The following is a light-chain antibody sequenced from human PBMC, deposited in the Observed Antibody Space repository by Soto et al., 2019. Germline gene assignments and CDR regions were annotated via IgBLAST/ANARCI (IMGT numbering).Light chain of an antibody. Sequence: DTQMTQSPSYLSASVXGRVAIPCRASHSISNYLNWYQQRPGKAPKLLIYAASSLHTGVPTRFSGSGSGTEFTLTIRSLQPEDFATYYCQQGFSTLTFGGGTKVDIK. J-gene: IGKJ4*01. CDR1: HSISNY. CDR3: QQGFSTLT. V-gene: IGKV1-39*01. CDR2: AAS.